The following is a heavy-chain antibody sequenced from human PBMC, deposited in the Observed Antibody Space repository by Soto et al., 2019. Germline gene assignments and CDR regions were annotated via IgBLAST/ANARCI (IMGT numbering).Heavy chain of an antibody. D-gene: IGHD2-2*01. CDR1: GYSISSGNY. J-gene: IGHJ6*02. CDR3: RSSTSCYDESCVDV. V-gene: IGHV4-38-2*01. Sequence: AETLSLTCAVSGYSISSGNYWAWIRQPPGRGLEWIGSLYHIGSTHYNTSLKSRVTISVDTSKNHFSLELSSVTAADTAIYYCRSSTSCYDESCVDVWGQGTMVTVSS. CDR2: LYHIGST.